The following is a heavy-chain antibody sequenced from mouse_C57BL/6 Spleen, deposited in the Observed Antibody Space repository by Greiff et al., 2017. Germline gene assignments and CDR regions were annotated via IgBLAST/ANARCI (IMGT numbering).Heavy chain of an antibody. Sequence: QVQLQQPGAELVMPGASVKLSCKASGYTFTSYWMHWVKQRPGQGLEWIGEIDPSDSYTNYNQKFKGKSTLTVDKSSSTAYMQLSSLTSEDSAVYYCARRVERNRDFDVWGTGTTVTVSS. CDR1: GYTFTSYW. CDR2: IDPSDSYT. CDR3: ARRVERNRDFDV. J-gene: IGHJ1*03. V-gene: IGHV1-69*01.